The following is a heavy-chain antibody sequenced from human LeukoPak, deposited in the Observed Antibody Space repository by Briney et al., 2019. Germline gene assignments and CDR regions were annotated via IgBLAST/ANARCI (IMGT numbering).Heavy chain of an antibody. D-gene: IGHD6-19*01. V-gene: IGHV3-48*02. CDR1: GFTFSSYS. J-gene: IGHJ4*02. Sequence: GGSLRLSCAASGFTFSSYSMNWVRQAPGKGLEWVSYISSSSSTIYYADSVKGRFTISRDNAKNSLYLQMNSLRDEDTAVYYCAKDSPDVYGSGWNYFDYWGQGTLVTVSS. CDR2: ISSSSSTI. CDR3: AKDSPDVYGSGWNYFDY.